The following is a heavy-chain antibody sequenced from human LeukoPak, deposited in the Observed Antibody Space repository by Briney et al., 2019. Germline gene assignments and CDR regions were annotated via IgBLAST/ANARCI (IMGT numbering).Heavy chain of an antibody. D-gene: IGHD3-22*01. V-gene: IGHV4-59*12. CDR3: ARVASSDSSGYDY. Sequence: PSETLSLTCTVSGGSISSYYWSWIRQPPGKGLEWIGYIYYSGSTNYNPSLKSRVTISVDRSKNQFSLKLSPVTAADTAVYYCARVASSDSSGYDYWGQGTLVTVSS. J-gene: IGHJ4*02. CDR1: GGSISSYY. CDR2: IYYSGST.